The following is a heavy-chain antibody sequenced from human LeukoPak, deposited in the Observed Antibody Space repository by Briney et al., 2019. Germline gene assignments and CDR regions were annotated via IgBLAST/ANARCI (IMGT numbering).Heavy chain of an antibody. D-gene: IGHD6-13*01. J-gene: IGHJ6*02. CDR3: ARVSYLLAAAGTSYYYGMDV. Sequence: SETLSLTSTVSGVSISSYYWSWIRQPAGKGLEWIGRTYTSGSTNYNPSLKSRVTMSVDTSKNQFSLKLSSVTAADTAVYYCARVSYLLAAAGTSYYYGMDVWGQGTTVTVSS. V-gene: IGHV4-4*07. CDR2: TYTSGST. CDR1: GVSISSYY.